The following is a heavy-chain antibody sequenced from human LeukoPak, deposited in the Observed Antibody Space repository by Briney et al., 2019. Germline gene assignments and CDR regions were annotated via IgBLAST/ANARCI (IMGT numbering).Heavy chain of an antibody. CDR3: ARSYSDYDYFNNWFDP. V-gene: IGHV2-5*01. CDR2: IYSNDDK. J-gene: IGHJ5*02. D-gene: IGHD5-12*01. CDR1: GVSLSTSGVG. Sequence: CGPTLVNPTQTLTLTCTFSGVSLSTSGVGVGWIRQPPGKALEWLALIYSNDDKRYSPSLKSRLTISKDTSKNQVVLTMTNMDPVDTATYYCARSYSDYDYFNNWFDPWGQGTLVTVSS.